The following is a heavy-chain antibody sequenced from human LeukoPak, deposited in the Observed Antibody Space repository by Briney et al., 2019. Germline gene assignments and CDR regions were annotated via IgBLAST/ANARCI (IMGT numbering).Heavy chain of an antibody. CDR2: VRSSGVDT. V-gene: IGHV3-23*01. CDR3: AKLTAVAGDVDY. J-gene: IGHJ4*02. Sequence: GSLRLSCAASGFTLSNVWMSWVRQAPGKGLEWVSAVRSSGVDTYYADSVRGRFTISRDDSKNTVYLQMSSLRAEDTAAYYCAKLTAVAGDVDYWGQGTLVTVSS. CDR1: GFTLSNVW. D-gene: IGHD6-19*01.